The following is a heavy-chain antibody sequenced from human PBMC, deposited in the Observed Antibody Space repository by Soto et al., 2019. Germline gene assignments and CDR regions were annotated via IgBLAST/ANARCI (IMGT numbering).Heavy chain of an antibody. J-gene: IGHJ4*02. V-gene: IGHV4-30-4*01. CDR2: IYYSGST. CDR3: ARVLYTLYEFWSGYPSPHYFDY. Sequence: SETLSLTCTVSGGSISSGDYYWSWIRQPPGKGLEWIGYIYYSGSTYYNPSLKSRVTISVDTSKNQFSLKLSSVTAADTAVYYCARVLYTLYEFWSGYPSPHYFDYWGQGTLVTVAS. CDR1: GGSISSGDYY. D-gene: IGHD3-3*01.